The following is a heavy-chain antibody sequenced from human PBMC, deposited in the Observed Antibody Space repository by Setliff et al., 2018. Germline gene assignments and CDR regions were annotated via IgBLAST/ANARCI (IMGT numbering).Heavy chain of an antibody. D-gene: IGHD2-8*01. CDR3: SRLVRYCTTTTCQSVPGAEV. CDR1: GYTFTDYG. J-gene: IGHJ4*02. Sequence: GASVKVSCKTSGYTFTDYGITWVRQAPGQGLEWMGWINNYNFNTNYAQKLQGRVTLTRDTSISTGYMELNSLRSDDTAVYYCSRLVRYCTTTTCQSVPGAEVWGQGTLVTVSS. V-gene: IGHV1-18*01. CDR2: INNYNFNT.